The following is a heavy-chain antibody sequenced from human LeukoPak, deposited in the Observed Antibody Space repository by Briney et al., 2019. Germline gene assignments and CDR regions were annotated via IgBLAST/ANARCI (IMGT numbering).Heavy chain of an antibody. D-gene: IGHD3-22*01. Sequence: GESLKIPCKCPGYRFTSHWIGWVRQMPGKGLEWVGIIYPGDSETRYSPSFQGQATISAEKSISTAYLQWSSLKASDPAMYYCARRYYYDSSGYYLAHDAFDIWGQGTMVTVSS. CDR2: IYPGDSET. J-gene: IGHJ3*02. CDR3: ARRYYYDSSGYYLAHDAFDI. V-gene: IGHV5-51*01. CDR1: GYRFTSHW.